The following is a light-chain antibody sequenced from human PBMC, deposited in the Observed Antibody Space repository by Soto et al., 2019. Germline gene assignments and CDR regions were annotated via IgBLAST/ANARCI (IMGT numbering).Light chain of an antibody. Sequence: EIVLTQSPGTLSLSPGERATLSCRASQSVSNSYLAWYQQKPGQAPRLLIYAASNRATGIPARFSGSGSGTDFTLTISSLEPEDFAVYYCQQRNNWTFGQGTKVDIK. CDR1: QSVSNSY. CDR2: AAS. V-gene: IGKV3D-20*02. CDR3: QQRNNWT. J-gene: IGKJ1*01.